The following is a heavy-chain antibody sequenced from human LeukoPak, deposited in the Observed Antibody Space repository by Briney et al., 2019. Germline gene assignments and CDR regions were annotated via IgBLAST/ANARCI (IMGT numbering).Heavy chain of an antibody. Sequence: ASVKVSCKASGGTFSSYAISWVRQAPGQGPEWMGGIIPIFGTANYAQKFQGRVTITADKSTSTAYMELSSLRSEDTAVYYCTSAEGYCSGGSCSRGAFDIWGQGTMVTVSS. CDR2: IIPIFGTA. D-gene: IGHD2-15*01. V-gene: IGHV1-69*06. CDR1: GGTFSSYA. J-gene: IGHJ3*02. CDR3: TSAEGYCSGGSCSRGAFDI.